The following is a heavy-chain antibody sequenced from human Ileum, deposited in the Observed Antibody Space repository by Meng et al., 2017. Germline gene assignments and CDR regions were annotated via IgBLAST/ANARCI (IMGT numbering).Heavy chain of an antibody. V-gene: IGHV4-31*01. D-gene: IGHD2-15*01. Sequence: QGHLQESGPGLVKPSQPPSLPCTVSGDSIISGGYYWTWIRQHPGKGLEWIGYIYSSGGTYYTPSLKSLVTISLDTSKNQFSLRLSSVTAADTAVYYCARIGFCSGRSCYGFFDYWGQGTLVTVSS. CDR2: IYSSGGT. CDR1: GDSIISGGYY. J-gene: IGHJ4*02. CDR3: ARIGFCSGRSCYGFFDY.